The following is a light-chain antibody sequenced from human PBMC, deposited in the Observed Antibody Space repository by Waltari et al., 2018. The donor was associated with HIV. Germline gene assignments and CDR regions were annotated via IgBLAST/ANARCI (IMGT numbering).Light chain of an antibody. CDR2: DNN. CDR3: GTWDSSLSAGV. CDR1: SSNIGNNY. Sequence: QSVLTQPPSVSAAPGQKVTISCSGSSSNIGNNYVSWYQQLPGTAPKLLIYDNNKRPAGIPDRCSGSKSGTSATLGITGLQTGDEADYCCGTWDSSLSAGVFGGGTKLTVL. V-gene: IGLV1-51*01. J-gene: IGLJ3*02.